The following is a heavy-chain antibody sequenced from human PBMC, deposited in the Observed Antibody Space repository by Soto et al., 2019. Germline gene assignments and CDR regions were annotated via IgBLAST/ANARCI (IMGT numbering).Heavy chain of an antibody. Sequence: QVQLVQSGAEVKKPGASVKVSCKASGYTFTGYYMHWVRQAPGQGLEWMGWINPNSGGTNYAQKFQGRVTMTRDTFISTAYMELSRLRSDDTAVYYCARFGTAPVAGTVVSWFDPWGQGTLVTVSP. J-gene: IGHJ5*02. CDR3: ARFGTAPVAGTVVSWFDP. CDR1: GYTFTGYY. CDR2: INPNSGGT. D-gene: IGHD6-19*01. V-gene: IGHV1-2*02.